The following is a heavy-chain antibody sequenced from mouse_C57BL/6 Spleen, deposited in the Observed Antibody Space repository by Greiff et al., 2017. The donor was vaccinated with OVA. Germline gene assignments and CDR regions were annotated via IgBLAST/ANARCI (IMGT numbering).Heavy chain of an antibody. V-gene: IGHV5-16*01. CDR2: INYDGSST. CDR3: ARETAQATLYAMDY. CDR1: GFTFSDYY. J-gene: IGHJ4*01. D-gene: IGHD3-2*02. Sequence: EVKLMESEGGLVQPGSSMKLSCTASGFTFSDYYMAWVRQVPEKGLEWVANINYDGSSTYYLDSLKSRFIISRDNAKNILYLQMSSLKSEDTATYYCARETAQATLYAMDYWGQGTSVTVSS.